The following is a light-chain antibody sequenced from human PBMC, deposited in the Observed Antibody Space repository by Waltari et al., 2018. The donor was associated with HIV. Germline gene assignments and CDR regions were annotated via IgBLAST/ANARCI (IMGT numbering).Light chain of an antibody. Sequence: IVMNQSRPSRPVPPDDRDSIAASTGTGLLNSNGFNYLDWYLQKPGQSPQLLIYLGSNRASGVPDRFSGSGSGTDFTLKISRVEAEDVGVYYCMQALQTPLITFGQGTRLEIK. CDR2: LGS. V-gene: IGKV2-28*01. J-gene: IGKJ5*01. CDR3: MQALQTPLIT. CDR1: TGLLNSNGFNY.